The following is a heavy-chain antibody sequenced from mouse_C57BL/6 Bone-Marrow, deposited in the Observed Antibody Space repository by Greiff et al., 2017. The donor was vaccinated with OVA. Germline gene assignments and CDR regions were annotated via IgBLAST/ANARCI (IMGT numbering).Heavy chain of an antibody. J-gene: IGHJ2*01. CDR1: GYTFTSYW. CDR2: IDPSDSYT. CDR3: ARDYYGSSDYFDY. V-gene: IGHV1-50*01. D-gene: IGHD1-1*01. Sequence: QVQLQQPGAELVKPGASVKLSCKASGYTFTSYWMQWVKQRPGQGLEWIGEIDPSDSYTNYNQKFKGKAKLTVDTSSSTAYMQLSSLTSEDSAVYYCARDYYGSSDYFDYWGQGTTLTVSS.